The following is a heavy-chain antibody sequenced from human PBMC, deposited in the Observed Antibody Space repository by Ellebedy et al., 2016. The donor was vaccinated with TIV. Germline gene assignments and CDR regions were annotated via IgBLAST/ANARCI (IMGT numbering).Heavy chain of an antibody. Sequence: SETLSLTCAVYGGSFSGYYWSWIRQPPGKGLEWIGEINHSGSTNYNPSLKSRVTISVDTSKNQFSLKLSSVTAADTAVYYCARDLYYGRGWFDPWGQGTLVTVSS. CDR1: GGSFSGYY. D-gene: IGHD3-10*02. J-gene: IGHJ5*02. CDR2: INHSGST. V-gene: IGHV4-34*01. CDR3: ARDLYYGRGWFDP.